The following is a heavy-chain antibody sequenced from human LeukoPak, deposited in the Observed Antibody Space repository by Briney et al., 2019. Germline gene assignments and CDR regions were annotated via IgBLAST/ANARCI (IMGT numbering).Heavy chain of an antibody. CDR3: ARAPNYSNYDGLNWFDP. V-gene: IGHV1-8*01. CDR1: GYTFTSYD. J-gene: IGHJ5*02. CDR2: MNPNSGNT. D-gene: IGHD4-11*01. Sequence: ASVKVSCKASGYTFTSYDINWVRQATGQGLEWMGWMNPNSGNTGYAQKFQGRVTMTRSTSISTAYMERSSLRFEHTAVYYCARAPNYSNYDGLNWFDPWGQGTLVTVSS.